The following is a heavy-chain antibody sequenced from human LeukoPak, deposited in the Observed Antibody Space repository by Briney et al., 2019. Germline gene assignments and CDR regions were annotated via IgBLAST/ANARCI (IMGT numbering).Heavy chain of an antibody. Sequence: PSDTLSLPCTVSGGSIQTYHWNWIRKSPRKGLEWIGFMQDSGNNNYNPSLRSRVTMFTVASKNQFSLELSSVTAADTAVYYCARDKEHSYGRYFDFWGPGISVTVSS. CDR1: GGSIQTYH. CDR2: MQDSGNN. CDR3: ARDKEHSYGRYFDF. D-gene: IGHD5-18*01. J-gene: IGHJ4*02. V-gene: IGHV4-59*01.